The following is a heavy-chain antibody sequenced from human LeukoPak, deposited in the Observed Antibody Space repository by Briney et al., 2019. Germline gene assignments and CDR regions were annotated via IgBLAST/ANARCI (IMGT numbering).Heavy chain of an antibody. CDR1: GYSFVSYW. J-gene: IGHJ6*03. Sequence: GESLKISCKGSGYSFVSYWIAWVRQMPGKGLEWMGIIYPGDSNTIYSPSFQGQVTISTDRSISTAYLEWSSLKASDTAMYFCARRVVEPTVSGYYYYIDVWGKGTTVTVSS. CDR2: IYPGDSNT. V-gene: IGHV5-51*01. D-gene: IGHD2-15*01. CDR3: ARRVVEPTVSGYYYYIDV.